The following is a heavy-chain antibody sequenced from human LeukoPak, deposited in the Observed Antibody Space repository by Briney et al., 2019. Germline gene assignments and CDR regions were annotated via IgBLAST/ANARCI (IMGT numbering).Heavy chain of an antibody. J-gene: IGHJ4*02. V-gene: IGHV3-21*01. Sequence: GGSLRLSCAASRFTFSSYSMNWVRQAPGKGLEWVSYIAGGGSYIYYAGSVKGRFTISRDNAKNSLYLQMNSLRAEDTAVYYCARDLYSGTYDYWGQGTLVTVSS. CDR1: RFTFSSYS. CDR2: IAGGGSYI. D-gene: IGHD1-26*01. CDR3: ARDLYSGTYDY.